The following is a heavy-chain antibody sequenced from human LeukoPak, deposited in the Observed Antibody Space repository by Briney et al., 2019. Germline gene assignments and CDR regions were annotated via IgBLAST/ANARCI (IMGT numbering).Heavy chain of an antibody. CDR1: GFTFSSYS. CDR2: ISSSSSYI. D-gene: IGHD3-10*01. J-gene: IGHJ6*02. Sequence: PGGSLRLSCAASGFTFSSYSMNWVRQAPGKGLEWVSSISSSSSYIYYADSVKGRFTISRDNAKNSLYLQMNSLRAEDTAVYYCARDRITMVRGVIIEGYGMDVWGQGTTVTVSS. V-gene: IGHV3-21*01. CDR3: ARDRITMVRGVIIEGYGMDV.